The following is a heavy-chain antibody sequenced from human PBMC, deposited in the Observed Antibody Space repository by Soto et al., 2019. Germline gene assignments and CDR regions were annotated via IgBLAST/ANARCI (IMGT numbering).Heavy chain of an antibody. D-gene: IGHD3-16*01. V-gene: IGHV3-30*18. CDR2: VSYDERNI. CDR1: GFTFSTSD. Sequence: GGSLRLSCVASGFTFSTSDMHWVRQAPGQGLEWVAVVSYDERNIYYADSVKGRFSVSRDNSKNTLFLHMNSLRAEDTAVYFCAKLVDKSLDDYWGQGALVTVS. J-gene: IGHJ4*02. CDR3: AKLVDKSLDDY.